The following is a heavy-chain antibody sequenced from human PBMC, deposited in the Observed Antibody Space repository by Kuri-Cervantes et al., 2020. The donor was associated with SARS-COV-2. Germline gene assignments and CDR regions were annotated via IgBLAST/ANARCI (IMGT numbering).Heavy chain of an antibody. CDR1: GFTFSDYY. CDR2: ISSSGSTI. Sequence: GESLKISCAASGFTFSDYYMSWIRQAPGKGLEWVSYISSSGSTIYYADSVKGRFTISRDNAKNSLYLQMNSLRAEDTAVYYCAIRVEKGVGDYYYYYYMDVWGKGTTVTVSS. V-gene: IGHV3-11*04. J-gene: IGHJ6*03. CDR3: AIRVEKGVGDYYYYYYMDV. D-gene: IGHD3-10*01.